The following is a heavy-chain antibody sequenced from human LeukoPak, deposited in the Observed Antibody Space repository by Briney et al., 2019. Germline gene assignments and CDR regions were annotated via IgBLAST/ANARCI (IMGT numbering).Heavy chain of an antibody. Sequence: EALSLTCTVSGGSISSNYMSWVRQPPGKGLEWVSLIYTDGRTFYADSVKGRFTISRDTSKNTVYLQMNSLRAEDTAVYYCATCCGFAGDYWGQGILVTVFS. CDR1: GGSISSNY. V-gene: IGHV3-53*01. J-gene: IGHJ4*02. CDR2: IYTDGRT. CDR3: ATCCGFAGDY.